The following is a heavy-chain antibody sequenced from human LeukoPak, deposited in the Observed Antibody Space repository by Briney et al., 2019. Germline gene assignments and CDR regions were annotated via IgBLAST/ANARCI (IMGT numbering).Heavy chain of an antibody. J-gene: IGHJ4*02. CDR3: ARDRAYYYDSSGYYYFDH. D-gene: IGHD3-22*01. CDR1: GFTFSDYY. V-gene: IGHV3-11*01. Sequence: GGSLRLSCAASGFTFSDYYMSWIRQAPGKGLEWVSYISFSGSPTQYADSVKGRFTISRDNTKNSLYLQMNSLRDEDTAVYYCARDRAYYYDSSGYYYFDHWGQGTLVTVSS. CDR2: ISFSGSPT.